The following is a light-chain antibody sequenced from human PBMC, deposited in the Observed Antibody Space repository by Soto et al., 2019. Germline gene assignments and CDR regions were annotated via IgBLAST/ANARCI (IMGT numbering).Light chain of an antibody. Sequence: EIVLTQSPATLSLSPGERATLSCRASRSVSSYLAWYQQKPGQALRLLIYDASNRAAGIPARFSGSGSGTDFTLTISSLEPEDFAVYFCQQYDASPLTFGPGTKVDVK. V-gene: IGKV3-11*01. CDR1: RSVSSY. J-gene: IGKJ3*01. CDR3: QQYDASPLT. CDR2: DAS.